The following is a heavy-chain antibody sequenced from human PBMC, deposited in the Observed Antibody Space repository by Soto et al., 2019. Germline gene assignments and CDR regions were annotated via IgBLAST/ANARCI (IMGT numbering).Heavy chain of an antibody. V-gene: IGHV3-33*01. CDR3: ARGCSGGISNCAWFDP. Sequence: QVQLVESGGGVGQPARSLRLSCAASGFTFSTYGMHWVRQAPGKGLEWVAVIWYDGSNKYYADSVTGRFTISRDNSKNKLYLQMNSMRAEDTSVYYCARGCSGGISNCAWFDPWGQGTLVTVSS. CDR1: GFTFSTYG. D-gene: IGHD6-25*01. CDR2: IWYDGSNK. J-gene: IGHJ5*02.